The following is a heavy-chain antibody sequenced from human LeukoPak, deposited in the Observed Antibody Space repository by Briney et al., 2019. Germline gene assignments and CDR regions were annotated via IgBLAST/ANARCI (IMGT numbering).Heavy chain of an antibody. D-gene: IGHD6-13*01. CDR3: ARDSYYSSSFDF. J-gene: IGHJ4*02. V-gene: IGHV3-33*08. CDR1: GFTFSSYW. CDR2: IWYDGSNK. Sequence: PPGGSLRLSCTASGFTFSSYWMSWVRQAPGKGLEWVAVIWYDGSNKYYADSVKGRFTISRDNSKNTLYLQMNSLRAEDTAVYYCARDSYYSSSFDFWGQGTLVTVSS.